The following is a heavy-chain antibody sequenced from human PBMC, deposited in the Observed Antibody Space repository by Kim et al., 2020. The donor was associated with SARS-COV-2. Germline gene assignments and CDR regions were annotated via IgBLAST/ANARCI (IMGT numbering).Heavy chain of an antibody. Sequence: YADSVKGKFTISRDNAKNTLDLRLNSLRADDTAVYYCAKGRGRGTYPLDFWGQGTLVTVSS. V-gene: IGHV3-53*01. J-gene: IGHJ4*02. D-gene: IGHD3-16*02. CDR3: AKGRGRGTYPLDF.